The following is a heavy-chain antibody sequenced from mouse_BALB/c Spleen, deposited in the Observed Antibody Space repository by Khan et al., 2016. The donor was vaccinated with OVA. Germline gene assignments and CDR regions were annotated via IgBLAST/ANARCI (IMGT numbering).Heavy chain of an antibody. Sequence: VQLQQPGPGLVKPSQSLSLTCTVTGYSITSDYAWNWIRQFPGNKLEWMGYISYSGNTKYNPSLTSRISITRDTSENQFFLQLNSVTIEATATYYCARIYGGDFDYWGQGTTLTGSS. CDR3: ARIYGGDFDY. V-gene: IGHV3-2*02. D-gene: IGHD1-1*01. J-gene: IGHJ2*01. CDR2: ISYSGNT. CDR1: GYSITSDYA.